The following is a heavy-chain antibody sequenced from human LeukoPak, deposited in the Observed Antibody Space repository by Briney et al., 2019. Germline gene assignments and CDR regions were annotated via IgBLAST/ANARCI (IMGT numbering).Heavy chain of an antibody. J-gene: IGHJ5*02. D-gene: IGHD3-22*01. Sequence: SQTLSLTCTVSGGSISSGDYYWSWIRQPPGKGLEWIGYIYYSGSTYYNPSLKSRVTISVDTSKNQFSLKLSSVTAADTAVYYCARASIGYYYDSSGSEYNWFDPWGQGTLVTVSS. CDR1: GGSISSGDYY. CDR2: IYYSGST. V-gene: IGHV4-30-4*08. CDR3: ARASIGYYYDSSGSEYNWFDP.